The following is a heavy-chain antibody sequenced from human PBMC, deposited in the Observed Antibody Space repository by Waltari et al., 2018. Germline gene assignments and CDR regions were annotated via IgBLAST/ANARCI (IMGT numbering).Heavy chain of an antibody. CDR2: ISHSGTT. Sequence: QVQLQQWGAGLLKPSETLSLTCAVYGGSFSGYYWSWIRQPPGKGLEGIGEISHSGTTNHNPSLKGRVTISLDTSKNQFSLKLSSVTAADTAVYYCARQEIIVEVTGDGFDIWGQGTMVTVSS. CDR1: GGSFSGYY. CDR3: ARQEIIVEVTGDGFDI. J-gene: IGHJ3*02. D-gene: IGHD2-21*02. V-gene: IGHV4-34*01.